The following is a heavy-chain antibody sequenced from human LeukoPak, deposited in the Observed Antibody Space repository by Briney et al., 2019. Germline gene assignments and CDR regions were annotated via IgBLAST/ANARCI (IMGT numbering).Heavy chain of an antibody. Sequence: PSETLSLTCAVSGYSISSGYYWGWIRQPPGKGLKWIGSIYHSGSTYYNPSLKSRVTISVDTSKNHFSLKLSSVTAADTSVYYCASHDCGGSCYFAFDIWGQGTMVTVSS. CDR3: ASHDCGGSCYFAFDI. CDR2: IYHSGST. CDR1: GYSISSGYY. V-gene: IGHV4-38-2*01. J-gene: IGHJ3*02. D-gene: IGHD2-15*01.